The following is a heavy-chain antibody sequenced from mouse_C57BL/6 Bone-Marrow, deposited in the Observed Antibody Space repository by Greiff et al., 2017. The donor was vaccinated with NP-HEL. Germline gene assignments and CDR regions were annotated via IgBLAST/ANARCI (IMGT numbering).Heavy chain of an antibody. J-gene: IGHJ3*01. CDR1: GFTFSDYG. D-gene: IGHD2-3*01. V-gene: IGHV5-17*01. CDR3: AKIYDGYSSWFAY. CDR2: ISSGSSTI. Sequence: EVQVVESGGGLVKPGGSLKLSCAASGFTFSDYGMHWVRQAPEKGLEWVAYISSGSSTIYYADTVKGRFTISRDNAKNTLFLQMTSLRSEDTDMYYCAKIYDGYSSWFAYWGQGTLVTVSA.